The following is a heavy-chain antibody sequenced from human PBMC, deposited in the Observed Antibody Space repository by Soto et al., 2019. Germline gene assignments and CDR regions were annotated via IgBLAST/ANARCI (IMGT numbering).Heavy chain of an antibody. CDR2: IYYSGST. CDR3: ARPSVAIFGILNPFDD. CDR1: GGSISSSSSY. J-gene: IGHJ4*02. V-gene: IGHV4-39*01. Sequence: SETLSLTCTVSGGSISSSSSYWGWIRQPPGKGLEWIGSIYYSGSTYYNPSLKSRVTISVDTSKNQFSLKLSSVTAADTAVYYCARPSVAIFGILNPFDDWGPGTLVTVFS. D-gene: IGHD3-3*01.